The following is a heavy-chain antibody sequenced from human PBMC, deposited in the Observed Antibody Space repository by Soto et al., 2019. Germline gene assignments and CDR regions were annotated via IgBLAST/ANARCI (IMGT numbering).Heavy chain of an antibody. Sequence: QITLKESGPTLVKPTQTLTLTCTFSGFSLSTSGVGVGWIRQPPGKALEWLALIYWDDDKRYSPSLKSRLTITKDTSKNQVVLTMTNMDPVDTATYYCAHVSVSVAYYDILTGYYDYWGQGTLVTVSS. V-gene: IGHV2-5*02. CDR1: GFSLSTSGVG. D-gene: IGHD3-9*01. CDR2: IYWDDDK. J-gene: IGHJ4*02. CDR3: AHVSVSVAYYDILTGYYDY.